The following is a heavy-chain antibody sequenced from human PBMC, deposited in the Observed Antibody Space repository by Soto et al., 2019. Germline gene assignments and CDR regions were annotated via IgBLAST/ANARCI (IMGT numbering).Heavy chain of an antibody. V-gene: IGHV5-51*01. CDR2: IYPGDSDT. Sequence: GESLKISCKASGYSFTSYWIGWVRQMPGKGLEWMGIIYPGDSDTGYSPSFQGQVTISADKSISTAYLQWSSLKASDTAMYYCAAYSGSFYYGMDVWGQGTTVTVSS. CDR3: AAYSGSFYYGMDV. CDR1: GYSFTSYW. D-gene: IGHD1-26*01. J-gene: IGHJ6*02.